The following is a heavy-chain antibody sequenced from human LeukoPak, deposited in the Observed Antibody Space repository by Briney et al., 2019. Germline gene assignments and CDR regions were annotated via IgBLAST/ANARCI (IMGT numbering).Heavy chain of an antibody. CDR2: IYSGGST. J-gene: IGHJ4*02. CDR3: ARGSSLVPYYYDSSGSTDY. D-gene: IGHD3-22*01. CDR1: GFTFSSYS. Sequence: PGGSLRLSCAASGFTFSSYSMNWVRQAPGKGLEWVSVIYSGGSTYYADSVKGRFTISRDNSKNTLYLQMNSLRAEDTAVYYCARGSSLVPYYYDSSGSTDYWGQGTLVTVSS. V-gene: IGHV3-66*01.